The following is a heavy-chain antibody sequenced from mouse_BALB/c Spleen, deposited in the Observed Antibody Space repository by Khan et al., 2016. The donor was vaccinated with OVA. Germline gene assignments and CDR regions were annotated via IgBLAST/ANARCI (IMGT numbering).Heavy chain of an antibody. Sequence: VQLQESGPDLVAPSQSLSITCTVTGFSLTSYAIHWIRQPPGKGLEWLGVIWAGGSTNYNSALMSRLSISKDNSKSQVFLKMNSLQTHDTAIYYCARNREPDYFDYWGQGTTLTVSS. CDR2: IWAGGST. CDR3: ARNREPDYFDY. J-gene: IGHJ2*01. V-gene: IGHV2-9*02. CDR1: GFSLTSYA.